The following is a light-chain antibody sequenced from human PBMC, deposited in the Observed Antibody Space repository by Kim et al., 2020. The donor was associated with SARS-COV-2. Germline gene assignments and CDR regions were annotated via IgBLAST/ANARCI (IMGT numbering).Light chain of an antibody. CDR3: HHLNTYPQT. CDR1: QSVSTY. Sequence: EIVLTQSPATLSLSPGERATLSCRASQSVSTYLAWYQQKPGQAPRLLIYDASNRATGVPARFSGSGSGTDFTLTISSLEPEDFATYYCHHLNTYPQTLGQGTKVDIK. J-gene: IGKJ1*01. CDR2: DAS. V-gene: IGKV3-11*01.